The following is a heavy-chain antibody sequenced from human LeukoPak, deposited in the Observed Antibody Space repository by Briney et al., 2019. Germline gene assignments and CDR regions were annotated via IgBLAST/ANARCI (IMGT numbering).Heavy chain of an antibody. Sequence: GGSLRLSCAASGFTFSSYAMSWVRQAPGKGLEWVSAISGSGGSTYYADSVKGRFTISRDNSKNTLYLQMNSLRAEDTAVYYCAKDIKEWELRGGGFDYWGQGTLVTVSS. D-gene: IGHD1-26*01. V-gene: IGHV3-23*01. CDR3: AKDIKEWELRGGGFDY. CDR1: GFTFSSYA. J-gene: IGHJ4*02. CDR2: ISGSGGST.